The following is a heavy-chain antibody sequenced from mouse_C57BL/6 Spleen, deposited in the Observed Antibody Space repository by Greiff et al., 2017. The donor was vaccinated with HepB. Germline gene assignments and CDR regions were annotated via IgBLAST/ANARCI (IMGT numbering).Heavy chain of an antibody. V-gene: IGHV5-6*01. D-gene: IGHD1-1*01. CDR3: ARGAITTVASYWYFDV. CDR2: ISSGGSYT. J-gene: IGHJ1*03. CDR1: GFTFSSYG. Sequence: DVQLVESGGDLVKPGGSLKLSCAASGFTFSSYGMSWVRQTPDKRLEWVATISSGGSYTYYPDSVKGRFTISRDNAKNTLYLQMSSLKSEDTAMYYCARGAITTVASYWYFDVWGTGTTVTVSS.